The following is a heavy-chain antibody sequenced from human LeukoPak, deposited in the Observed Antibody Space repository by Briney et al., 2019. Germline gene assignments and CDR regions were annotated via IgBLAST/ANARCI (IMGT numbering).Heavy chain of an antibody. CDR2: IIPIIGIA. Sequence: SVKVSCKASGGTFTSYAINWVRQAPGQRLEWMGRIIPIIGIANYAQKFQGRVTITADKSTSTAYMELRSLRSEDTAVYYCATTYCGGDCAYYYYGMDVWGQGTTVTVSS. V-gene: IGHV1-69*04. D-gene: IGHD2-21*02. CDR3: ATTYCGGDCAYYYYGMDV. CDR1: GGTFTSYA. J-gene: IGHJ6*02.